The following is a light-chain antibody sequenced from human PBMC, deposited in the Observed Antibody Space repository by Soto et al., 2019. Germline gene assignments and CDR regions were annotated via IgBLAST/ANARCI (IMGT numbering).Light chain of an antibody. CDR3: QQYGSSPRYP. CDR2: GAS. Sequence: EIVLTQSPGTLSLSPGERATLSCRASQSVSSSYLAWYQQKPGQAPRLLIYGASSRATGIPDRFSGSGSGTYFTLTISRLEPEDFAVYYCQQYGSSPRYPFGQGTKLEIK. CDR1: QSVSSSY. V-gene: IGKV3-20*01. J-gene: IGKJ2*01.